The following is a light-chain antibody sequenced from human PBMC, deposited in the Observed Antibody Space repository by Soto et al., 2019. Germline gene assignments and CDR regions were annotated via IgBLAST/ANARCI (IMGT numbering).Light chain of an antibody. V-gene: IGKV1-39*01. CDR1: QSVSSY. J-gene: IGKJ1*01. Sequence: DIEVTQSPSSLSASVGDRVTITCRASQSVSSYLNWYQQKPGNAPNLLIYAASTLQSGVPSRFSAYGSETDFTLTISNLQAEDFATYYCQQSYTTPRTFGQGTTV. CDR3: QQSYTTPRT. CDR2: AAS.